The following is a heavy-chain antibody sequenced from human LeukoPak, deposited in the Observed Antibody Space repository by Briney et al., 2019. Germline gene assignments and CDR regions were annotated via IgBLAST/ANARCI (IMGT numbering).Heavy chain of an antibody. CDR2: ISYDGSNK. J-gene: IGHJ6*02. CDR1: GFTLSSYA. V-gene: IGHV3-30-3*01. D-gene: IGHD6-13*01. CDR3: ARDPRLYSSSWQYYDYYNMDV. Sequence: QPRRYLILYCAASGFTLSSYALHWVRPAPGKGLEWVAVISYDGSNKYYEDSVKGRFTISRDNSNNTLYLQMNSLRADDTAVYYCARDPRLYSSSWQYYDYYNMDVWGQGTMVTVSS.